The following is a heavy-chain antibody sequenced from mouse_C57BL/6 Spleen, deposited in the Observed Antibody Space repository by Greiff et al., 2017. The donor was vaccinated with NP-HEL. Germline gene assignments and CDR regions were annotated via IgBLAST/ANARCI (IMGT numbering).Heavy chain of an antibody. J-gene: IGHJ4*01. Sequence: EVQRVESGGGLVKPGGSLKLSCAASGFTFSSYAMSWVRQTPEKRLEWVATISDGGSYTYYPDNVKGRFTISRDNAKNNLYLQMSHLKSEDTAMYYCARDDYYGSSYEDVYAMDYWGQGTSVTVSS. CDR3: ARDDYYGSSYEDVYAMDY. CDR1: GFTFSSYA. V-gene: IGHV5-4*01. D-gene: IGHD1-1*01. CDR2: ISDGGSYT.